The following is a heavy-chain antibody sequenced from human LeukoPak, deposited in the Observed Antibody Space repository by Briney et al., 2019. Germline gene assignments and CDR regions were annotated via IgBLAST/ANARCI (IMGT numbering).Heavy chain of an antibody. J-gene: IGHJ3*02. Sequence: GASVKVSCKASGYTFTGYYMHLVRQAPGQGLEWMGWINPNSGGTNYAQKFQGRVTMTRDTSISTAYMELSRLRSDDTAVYYCARALHGRSAFDIWGQGTMVTVSS. CDR1: GYTFTGYY. CDR2: INPNSGGT. CDR3: ARALHGRSAFDI. V-gene: IGHV1-2*02. D-gene: IGHD3/OR15-3a*01.